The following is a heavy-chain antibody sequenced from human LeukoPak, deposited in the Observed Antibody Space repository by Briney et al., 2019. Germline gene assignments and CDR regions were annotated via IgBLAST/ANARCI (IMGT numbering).Heavy chain of an antibody. D-gene: IGHD3-9*01. CDR3: ARGDYDILTGYSTSIDY. CDR2: ISSSSSTI. V-gene: IGHV3-48*01. Sequence: GGSLRLSCAASGFTFSIYSMNWVRQAPGKGLEWVSYISSSSSTIYYADSVKGRFTISRDNAKNSLYLQMNSLRAEDTAVYYCARGDYDILTGYSTSIDYWGQGTLVTVSS. J-gene: IGHJ4*02. CDR1: GFTFSIYS.